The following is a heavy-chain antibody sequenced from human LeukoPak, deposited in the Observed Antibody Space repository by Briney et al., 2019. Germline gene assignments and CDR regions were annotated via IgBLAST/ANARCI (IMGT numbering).Heavy chain of an antibody. V-gene: IGHV4-61*05. CDR1: GGSISSSSYY. D-gene: IGHD3-10*01. Sequence: SETLSLTCTVSGGSISSSSYYWGWIRQPPGKGLEWIGYIYYSGSTNYNPSLKSRVIISVDTSKNQFSLKLSSVTAADTAVYYCARVEEGYGSGRRENYYYYYMDVWGKGTTVTISS. CDR2: IYYSGST. J-gene: IGHJ6*03. CDR3: ARVEEGYGSGRRENYYYYYMDV.